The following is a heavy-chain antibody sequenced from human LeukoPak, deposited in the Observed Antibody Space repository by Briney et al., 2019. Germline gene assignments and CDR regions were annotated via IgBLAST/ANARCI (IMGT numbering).Heavy chain of an antibody. J-gene: IGHJ4*02. V-gene: IGHV4-34*01. CDR1: GGSFSGYY. CDR3: ARGLSPPGYGDYGAIDY. CDR2: INHSGST. D-gene: IGHD4-17*01. Sequence: ESSETLSLTCAVYGGSFSGYYWSWIRQPPGKGLEWIGEINHSGSTNYNPSLKSRVTISVDTSKNQFSLKLSSVTAADTAVYYCARGLSPPGYGDYGAIDYWGQGTLVTVSS.